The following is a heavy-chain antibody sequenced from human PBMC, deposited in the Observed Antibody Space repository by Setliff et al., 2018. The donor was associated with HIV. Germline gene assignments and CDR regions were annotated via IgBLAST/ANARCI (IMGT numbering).Heavy chain of an antibody. CDR2: IRSKAYGGTP. D-gene: IGHD1-20*01. J-gene: IGHJ4*02. CDR1: GFSFDDYA. Sequence: GGSLRLSCTASGFSFDDYALTWVRQAPGKGLEWVGFIRSKAYGGTPEYAASVKDRFTISRDDSKKSLFLQMNSLKTEDTAVYYCVLFISGTPYWGQGTVVTVSS. V-gene: IGHV3-49*04. CDR3: VLFISGTPY.